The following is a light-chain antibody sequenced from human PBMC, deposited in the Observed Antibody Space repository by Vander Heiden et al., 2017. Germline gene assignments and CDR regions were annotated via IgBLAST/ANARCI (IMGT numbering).Light chain of an antibody. V-gene: IGKV3-15*01. Sequence: IVMTQSPATLSVSPGARATLSCRASQSVSSNLAWYQQKPGQAPRLLIYGASTRATGIPARFSGSGSGTEFTLTISSLQSEDFAVYYCQQYNNWPAWRFGQGTKLEIK. CDR2: GAS. CDR3: QQYNNWPAWR. J-gene: IGKJ1*01. CDR1: QSVSSN.